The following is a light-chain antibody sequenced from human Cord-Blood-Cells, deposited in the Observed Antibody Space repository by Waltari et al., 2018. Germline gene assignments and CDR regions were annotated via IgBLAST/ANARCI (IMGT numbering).Light chain of an antibody. J-gene: IGLJ1*01. Sequence: QSALTQPRSVSGSPGQSVTISCPGTSSDVGGYNYVSWYQQHPGKAPNLMIYDVSKRPSGGPDRCAGSKSGNTASLTISGLQAEDEADYYCCSYAGSYSLYVFGTGTKVTVL. CDR1: SSDVGGYNY. V-gene: IGLV2-11*02. CDR2: DVS. CDR3: CSYAGSYSLYV.